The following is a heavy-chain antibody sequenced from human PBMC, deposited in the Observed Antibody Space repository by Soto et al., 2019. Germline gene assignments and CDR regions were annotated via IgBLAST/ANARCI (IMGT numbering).Heavy chain of an antibody. V-gene: IGHV7-4-1*01. CDR1: GYSFTDYH. J-gene: IGHJ5*02. D-gene: IGHD2-15*01. Sequence: ASVKVSCKASGYSFTDYHIHWVRQAPGQGLEWLGRINTNTGNPTYAQGFTGRLVFSLDTSVSTAYLQICSLKAEDTAVYYCAREKPYCSGGSCYQKHWFDPWGQGTLVTVSS. CDR3: AREKPYCSGGSCYQKHWFDP. CDR2: INTNTGNP.